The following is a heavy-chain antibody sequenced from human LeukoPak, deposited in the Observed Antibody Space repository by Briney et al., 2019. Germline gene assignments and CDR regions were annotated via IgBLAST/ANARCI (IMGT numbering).Heavy chain of an antibody. Sequence: GRSLRLSCAASGFTFSSYAMHWVRQAPGKGLEWVAVISYDGSNKYYADSVKGRFTISRDNSKNTLYLQMNSLRAEDTAVYYCARVRNSFDHWGQGTLVTVSS. CDR1: GFTFSSYA. CDR3: ARVRNSFDH. V-gene: IGHV3-30-3*01. D-gene: IGHD1-14*01. J-gene: IGHJ4*02. CDR2: ISYDGSNK.